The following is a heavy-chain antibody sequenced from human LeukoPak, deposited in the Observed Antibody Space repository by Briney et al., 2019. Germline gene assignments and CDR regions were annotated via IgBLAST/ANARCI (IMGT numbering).Heavy chain of an antibody. J-gene: IGHJ3*02. CDR3: ARLQYYDSSGYYTNAVDI. D-gene: IGHD3-22*01. Sequence: GGSLRLSCAASGFTFSAHYMDWVRQAPGKGLEWVAVIWYDGSNKYYADSVKGRFTISRDNSKNTLYLQMNSLRGEDTAVYYCARLQYYDSSGYYTNAVDIWGQGTMVTVSS. CDR1: GFTFSAHY. V-gene: IGHV3-33*08. CDR2: IWYDGSNK.